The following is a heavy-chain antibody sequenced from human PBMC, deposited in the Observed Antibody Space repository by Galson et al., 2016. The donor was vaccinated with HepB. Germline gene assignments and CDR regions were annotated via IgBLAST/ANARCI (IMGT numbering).Heavy chain of an antibody. CDR1: GFAFSDHA. J-gene: IGHJ5*02. V-gene: IGHV3-72*01. CDR3: IDLGSLSVYMPS. D-gene: IGHD5/OR15-5a*01. CDR2: MSNKVGSYAT. Sequence: SLRLSCAASGFAFSDHAMDWVRQPPGKGLEWVAHMSNKVGSYATYQSSSVKGRFTISRDDSKNFLHLQMNSLKTEATAVYLCIDLGSLSVYMPSWGQGTLVTVSS.